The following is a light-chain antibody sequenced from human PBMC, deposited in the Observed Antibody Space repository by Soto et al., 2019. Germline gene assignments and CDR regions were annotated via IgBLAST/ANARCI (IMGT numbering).Light chain of an antibody. Sequence: QSVLTQPASVSGSPGQSITISCTGTSSDFGGYNYVSWYQQHPGKAPKLMIYEVSNRPSGVSNRFSGSKSGNTASPTISGLQAEDEADYYCSSYTSSSTLYVFGTGTKVTVL. CDR1: SSDFGGYNY. CDR3: SSYTSSSTLYV. V-gene: IGLV2-14*01. CDR2: EVS. J-gene: IGLJ1*01.